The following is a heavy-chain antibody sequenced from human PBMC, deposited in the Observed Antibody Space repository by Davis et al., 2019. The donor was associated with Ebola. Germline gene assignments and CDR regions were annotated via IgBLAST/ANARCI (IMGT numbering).Heavy chain of an antibody. CDR3: ARVYGSGSLHFDY. CDR1: GGSISSGGYS. CDR2: IYYSGST. J-gene: IGHJ4*02. Sequence: LRLSCAVSGGSISSGGYSWSWIRQPPGKGLEWIGYIYYSGSTYYNPSLKSRVTISVDTSKNQFSLKLSSVTAADTAVYYCARVYGSGSLHFDYWGQGTLVTVSS. V-gene: IGHV4-30-2*05. D-gene: IGHD3-10*01.